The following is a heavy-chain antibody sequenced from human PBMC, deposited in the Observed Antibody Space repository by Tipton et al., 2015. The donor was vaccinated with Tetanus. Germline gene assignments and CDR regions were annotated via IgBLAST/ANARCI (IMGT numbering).Heavy chain of an antibody. D-gene: IGHD4-17*01. CDR1: GFTFSSYS. CDR2: ISSSSSYI. Sequence: SLRLSCAASGFTFSSYSMNWVRQAPGKGLEWVSSISSSSSYIYYADSVKGRFTISRDNAKNSLYLQMNSLRAEDTAVYYCARDRIDGDYVFDYWGQGTLVTVSS. V-gene: IGHV3-21*01. J-gene: IGHJ4*02. CDR3: ARDRIDGDYVFDY.